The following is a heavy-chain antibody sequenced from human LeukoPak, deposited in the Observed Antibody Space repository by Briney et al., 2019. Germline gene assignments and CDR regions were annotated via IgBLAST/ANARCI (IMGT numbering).Heavy chain of an antibody. CDR1: GYTFTSYG. Sequence: ASVKVSCKASGYTFTSYGISWVRQAPGQGLEWMGRISAYNGNTNYAQKLQGRVTMTTDTSTSTAYMELRSLRSDDTAVYYCARPHFPYYYDSSGYYFYDYWGQGTLVTVSS. CDR3: ARPHFPYYYDSSGYYFYDY. J-gene: IGHJ4*02. D-gene: IGHD3-22*01. V-gene: IGHV1-18*01. CDR2: ISAYNGNT.